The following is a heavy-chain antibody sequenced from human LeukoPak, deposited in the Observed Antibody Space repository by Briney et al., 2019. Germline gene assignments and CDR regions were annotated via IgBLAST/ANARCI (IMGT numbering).Heavy chain of an antibody. CDR2: VHYSGST. CDR1: GDSISGYY. J-gene: IGHJ5*02. V-gene: IGHV4-59*12. Sequence: SETLSLTCTVSGDSISGYYWNWIRRPPGKGLEWIGFVHYSGSTNYNPFLNRRVTISVDISKNQFSLKLSPVTAADTAVYYCARARRSYGPLNWFDPWGQGTLVTVSS. D-gene: IGHD3-10*01. CDR3: ARARRSYGPLNWFDP.